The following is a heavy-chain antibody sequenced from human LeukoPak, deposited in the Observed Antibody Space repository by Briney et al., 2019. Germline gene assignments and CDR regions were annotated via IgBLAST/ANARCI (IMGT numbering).Heavy chain of an antibody. V-gene: IGHV1-2*02. D-gene: IGHD1-26*01. CDR2: INPKTGGT. CDR1: GDTFTDSF. J-gene: IGHJ4*02. Sequence: GAPVKVSCKASGDTFTDSFIHWVRQAPGQGLEWMGWINPKTGGTHYAQKFQGRITLTRDTSISTAYMELSGLRSADTAIYYCATHSGNNFHFDYWGQGALVTVSS. CDR3: ATHSGNNFHFDY.